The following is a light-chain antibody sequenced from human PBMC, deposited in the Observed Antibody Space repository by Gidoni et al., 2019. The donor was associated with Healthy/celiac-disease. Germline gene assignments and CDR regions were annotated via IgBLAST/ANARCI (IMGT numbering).Light chain of an antibody. V-gene: IGLV3-1*01. Sequence: SYEPTQPPPVSVTPGTTASITCPGDKLGNKDACCYQQKPGQSPVLVIYQDSKRPSGIPERFSGSNTGNTATLTISGTQAMDEADYYCQACDSSIVVFGGGTKLTVL. J-gene: IGLJ3*02. CDR3: QACDSSIVV. CDR2: QDS. CDR1: KLGNKD.